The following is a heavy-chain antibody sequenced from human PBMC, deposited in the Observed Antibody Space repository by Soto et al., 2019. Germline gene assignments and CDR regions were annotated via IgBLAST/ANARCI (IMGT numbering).Heavy chain of an antibody. CDR3: TRDSPSIVVVPAAIAFDI. CDR1: GFTFGDYA. Sequence: PGGSLRLSCTASGFTFGDYAMSWFRQAPGKGLEWVGFIRSKAYGGTTEYAASVKGRFTISRDDSKSIAYLQMNSLKTEDTAVYYCTRDSPSIVVVPAAIAFDIWGQGTMVTVSS. CDR2: IRSKAYGGTT. V-gene: IGHV3-49*03. J-gene: IGHJ3*02. D-gene: IGHD2-2*01.